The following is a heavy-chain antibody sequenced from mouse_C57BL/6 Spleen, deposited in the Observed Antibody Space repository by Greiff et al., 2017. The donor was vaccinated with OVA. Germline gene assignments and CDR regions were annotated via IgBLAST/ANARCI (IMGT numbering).Heavy chain of an antibody. CDR2: INPNNGGT. J-gene: IGHJ1*03. CDR3: ARWGYGSSYGYFDV. CDR1: GYTFTDYN. D-gene: IGHD1-1*01. V-gene: IGHV1-22*01. Sequence: VQLQQSGPELVKPGASVKMSCKASGYTFTDYNMHWVKQSHGKSLEWIGYINPNNGGTSYNQKFKGKATLTVTKSSSTAYMELRSLTSEDSAVYYGARWGYGSSYGYFDVWGTGTTVTVSS.